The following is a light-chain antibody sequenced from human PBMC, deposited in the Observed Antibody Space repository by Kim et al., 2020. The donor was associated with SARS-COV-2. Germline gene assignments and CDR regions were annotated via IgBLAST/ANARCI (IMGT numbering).Light chain of an antibody. CDR1: SLRSYY. CDR3: NSRDSSGNHLVV. Sequence: LGQTVRITCQGNSLRSYYASWYQQKPGQAPVLVIYGKNNRPSGIPDRFSGSSSGNTASLTITGAQAEDEADYYCNSRDSSGNHLVVFGGGTKLTVL. CDR2: GKN. V-gene: IGLV3-19*01. J-gene: IGLJ2*01.